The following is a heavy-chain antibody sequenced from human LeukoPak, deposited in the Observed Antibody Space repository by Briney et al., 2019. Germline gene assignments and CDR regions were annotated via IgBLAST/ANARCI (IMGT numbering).Heavy chain of an antibody. CDR2: IKRKTDSGTI. Sequence: GGSLRLSCVVSGFSFTNGWMSWVRQAPGKGLERVGRIKRKTDSGTIDYGAPVKGRFTISRDDSKNTVYLQMNSLKTEDTAVYYCTAGLEKSDFDYWGQGTLVTVSS. J-gene: IGHJ4*02. CDR3: TAGLEKSDFDY. CDR1: GFSFTNGW. V-gene: IGHV3-15*01. D-gene: IGHD1-1*01.